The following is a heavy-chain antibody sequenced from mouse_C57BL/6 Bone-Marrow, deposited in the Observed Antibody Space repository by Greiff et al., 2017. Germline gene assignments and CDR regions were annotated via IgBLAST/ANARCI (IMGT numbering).Heavy chain of an antibody. CDR3: TRTGTARYFDY. D-gene: IGHD4-1*01. Sequence: EVMLVESGGGLVQPGGSMKLSCVASGFTFSNYWMNWVRQSPEKGLEWVAQIRLKSDNYATHYAESVKGRFTISRDDSKSSVYLQMNNLRAEDTGIYYCTRTGTARYFDYWGQGTTLTVSS. CDR1: GFTFSNYW. CDR2: IRLKSDNYAT. V-gene: IGHV6-3*01. J-gene: IGHJ2*01.